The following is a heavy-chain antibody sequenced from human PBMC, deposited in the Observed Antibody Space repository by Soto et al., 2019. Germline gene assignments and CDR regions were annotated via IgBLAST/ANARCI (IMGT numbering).Heavy chain of an antibody. CDR2: IYSGDST. CDR3: ASGHHASVIDY. Sequence: EVQLVESGGGLVQPGGSLRLSCAASGITVSSNYMSWVRQAPGKGLEWVSLIYSGDSTYYADSVKGRFTISRDNSKNTLYLQMNSLRAEDTAVYFCASGHHASVIDYWGQGTLVTISS. J-gene: IGHJ4*02. D-gene: IGHD3-10*01. CDR1: GITVSSNY. V-gene: IGHV3-66*01.